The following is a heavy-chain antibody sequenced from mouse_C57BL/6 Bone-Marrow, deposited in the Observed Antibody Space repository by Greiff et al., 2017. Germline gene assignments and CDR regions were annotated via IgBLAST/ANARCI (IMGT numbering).Heavy chain of an antibody. CDR2: IHPNSGST. CDR1: GYTFTSYW. V-gene: IGHV1-64*01. Sequence: QVQLQQPGAELVKPGASVKLSCKASGYTFTSYWMHWVKQRPGQGLEWIGMIHPNSGSTNYNEKFKSKATLTVDKSSSTAYMQLSSLTSEDSAVYYGARSSYYGYVYYAMDYWGQGTSVTVSS. D-gene: IGHD2-2*01. J-gene: IGHJ4*01. CDR3: ARSSYYGYVYYAMDY.